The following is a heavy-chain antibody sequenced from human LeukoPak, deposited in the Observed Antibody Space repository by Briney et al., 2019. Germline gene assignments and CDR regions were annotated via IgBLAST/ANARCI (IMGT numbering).Heavy chain of an antibody. Sequence: PGGSLRLSCAASGFTFSNYWMSWVRQAPGKGLEWVANIKQDGSKKYYVDSVKGRFTISRDNAKNSLYLQMNSLRAEDTAVYYCARDNGGRFGYFDLWGRGTLVAVSS. CDR1: GFTFSNYW. CDR2: IKQDGSKK. J-gene: IGHJ2*01. CDR3: ARDNGGRFGYFDL. D-gene: IGHD2-8*01. V-gene: IGHV3-7*04.